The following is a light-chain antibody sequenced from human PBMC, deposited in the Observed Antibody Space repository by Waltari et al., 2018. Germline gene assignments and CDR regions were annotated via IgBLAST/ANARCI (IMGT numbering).Light chain of an antibody. J-gene: IGLJ2*01. CDR2: EGS. CDR1: SRDVGGYNL. V-gene: IGLV2-23*03. CDR3: CSYAGSSTFPLV. Sequence: QSALTQPASVSGSPGQSITISCTGTSRDVGGYNLVSWYQQHPGKAPKLMIYEGSKRPSGVSNRFSGSKSGNTASLTISGLQAEDEADYYCCSYAGSSTFPLVFGGGTKLTVL.